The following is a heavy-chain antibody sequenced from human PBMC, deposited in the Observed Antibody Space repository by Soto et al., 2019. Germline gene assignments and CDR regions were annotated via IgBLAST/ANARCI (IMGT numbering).Heavy chain of an antibody. D-gene: IGHD3-10*01. Sequence: EVQLVESGGGLVQPGGSLRLSCAASGFTFNRFWMHWVRQAPGKGPVWVSRIKTDGTESNYAGSVKGRFSVSRDNAKNTLYLHMNSLRAEDTGVYYCARDLVAGSGSCDSWGQGTPVTVSS. CDR1: GFTFNRFW. CDR2: IKTDGTES. CDR3: ARDLVAGSGSCDS. V-gene: IGHV3-74*01. J-gene: IGHJ4*02.